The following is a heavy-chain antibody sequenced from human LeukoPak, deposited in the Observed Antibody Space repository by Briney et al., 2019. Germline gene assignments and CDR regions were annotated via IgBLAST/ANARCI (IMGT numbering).Heavy chain of an antibody. CDR3: ARFAGYSSSWPFDY. D-gene: IGHD6-13*01. Sequence: GGSLTLSCAASGFTFSTYGMQWVRQAPGKGLEWVADIWYDGSNKHYAHSVKGRFTISRDNSKNTLYLQMNSLRAEDTAVYYCARFAGYSSSWPFDYWGQGTLVTVSS. V-gene: IGHV3-33*01. CDR1: GFTFSTYG. CDR2: IWYDGSNK. J-gene: IGHJ4*02.